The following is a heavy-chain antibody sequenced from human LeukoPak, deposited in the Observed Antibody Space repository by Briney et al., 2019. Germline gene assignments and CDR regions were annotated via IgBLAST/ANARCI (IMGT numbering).Heavy chain of an antibody. D-gene: IGHD2-2*01. CDR1: GGTFSSYA. CDR2: IIPIFGTA. V-gene: IGHV1-69*13. J-gene: IGHJ6*02. Sequence: SVKVSCKASGGTFSSYAISWGRQAPGQGLEWMGGIIPIFGTANYAQKFQGRVTITADESTSTAYMELSSLRSEDTAVYYCARPQLPYYYYYGMDVWGQGTTVTVSS. CDR3: ARPQLPYYYYYGMDV.